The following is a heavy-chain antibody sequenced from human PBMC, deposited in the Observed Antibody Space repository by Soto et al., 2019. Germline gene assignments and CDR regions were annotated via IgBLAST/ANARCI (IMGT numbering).Heavy chain of an antibody. J-gene: IGHJ4*02. V-gene: IGHV3-64*01. Sequence: GGSLRLSCAASGFTFSSYAMHWVRQAPGKGLEYVSAISSNGGSTYYANSVKGRFTISRDNSKNTLYLQMGSLRAEDMAVYYCARDGKHDYGGKPLDYWGQGTLVTVSS. CDR1: GFTFSSYA. CDR3: ARDGKHDYGGKPLDY. D-gene: IGHD4-17*01. CDR2: ISSNGGST.